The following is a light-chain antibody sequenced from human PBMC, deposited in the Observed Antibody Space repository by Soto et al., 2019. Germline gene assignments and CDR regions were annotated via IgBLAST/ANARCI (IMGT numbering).Light chain of an antibody. V-gene: IGLV2-14*01. Sequence: QSALTQPDSVSGSPGQSITISCTGTSSDVGGYNYVSWYQQHPGKAPKLMIYEVSNRHSGVSNRFSGSKSGNTASLTISGLQAEDEADYYCSSYTSSSTVVFGVGTKLTVL. J-gene: IGLJ2*01. CDR1: SSDVGGYNY. CDR2: EVS. CDR3: SSYTSSSTVV.